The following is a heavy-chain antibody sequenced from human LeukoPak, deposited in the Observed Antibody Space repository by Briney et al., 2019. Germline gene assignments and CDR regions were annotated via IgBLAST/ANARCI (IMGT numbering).Heavy chain of an antibody. CDR3: ARVVGYSYGWNWFDP. Sequence: SETLSLTCTVSGGSISSSSYYWGWIRQPPGEGLEWIGSIYYSGSTYYNPSLKSRVTISIDTSKNQFSLKLSSVTAADTAVYYCARVVGYSYGWNWFDPWGQGTLVTVSS. V-gene: IGHV4-39*07. J-gene: IGHJ5*02. CDR2: IYYSGST. D-gene: IGHD5-18*01. CDR1: GGSISSSSYY.